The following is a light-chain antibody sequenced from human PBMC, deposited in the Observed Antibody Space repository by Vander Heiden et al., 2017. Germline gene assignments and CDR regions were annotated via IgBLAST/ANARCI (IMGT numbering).Light chain of an antibody. V-gene: IGKV3-20*01. J-gene: IGKJ2*01. CDR3: QQYGSSPLT. CDR2: GAS. CDR1: MSVSSSY. Sequence: EIVLTQSPGTLSLYPGDRATLSCRASMSVSSSYLAWYQQKPGQAPRLLIYGASSRATGIPDRFSGSGSGTDFTLTISRLEPEDFAVYYCQQYGSSPLTFGQGTKLEIK.